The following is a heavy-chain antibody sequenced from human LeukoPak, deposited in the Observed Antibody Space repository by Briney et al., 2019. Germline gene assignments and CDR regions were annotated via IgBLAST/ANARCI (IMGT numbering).Heavy chain of an antibody. J-gene: IGHJ4*02. CDR2: ISGSGGST. Sequence: GSLRLXCAASGFTFSSYAMSWVRQAPGKGLEWVSAISGSGGSTYYADSVKGRFTISRDNSKNTLYLQMNSLRAEDTAVYYCAKIQGYCSGGSCYPYFDYWGQGTLVTVSS. V-gene: IGHV3-23*01. D-gene: IGHD2-15*01. CDR1: GFTFSSYA. CDR3: AKIQGYCSGGSCYPYFDY.